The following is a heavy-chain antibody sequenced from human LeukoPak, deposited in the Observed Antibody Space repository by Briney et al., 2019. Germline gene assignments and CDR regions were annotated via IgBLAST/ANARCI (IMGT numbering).Heavy chain of an antibody. D-gene: IGHD6-19*01. CDR1: GFIVNNYY. V-gene: IGHV3-30*02. CDR2: IQHGGGNQ. CDR3: AKREAVAAMSDFDY. Sequence: GGSLRLSCAASGFIVNNYYMHWVRQAPGKGLEWVASIQHGGGNQYYVDSVKGRFTISRDNSKNTVYLQMNGLRTEDTAVYYCAKREAVAAMSDFDYWGQGTLVTVSS. J-gene: IGHJ4*02.